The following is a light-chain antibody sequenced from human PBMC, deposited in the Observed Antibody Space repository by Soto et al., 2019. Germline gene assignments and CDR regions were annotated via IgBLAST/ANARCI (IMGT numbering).Light chain of an antibody. J-gene: IGKJ5*01. CDR2: DAS. V-gene: IGKV1-13*02. Sequence: AIQLTQSPSSLSASGGDRITITCRSSQGISSALAWYQQKPGKAPKLLIYDASSLESGVPSRFSGSGSGTEFTLTISSLQPDDFATYYCQQYSTYTPRTFGQGTRLEF. CDR3: QQYSTYTPRT. CDR1: QGISSA.